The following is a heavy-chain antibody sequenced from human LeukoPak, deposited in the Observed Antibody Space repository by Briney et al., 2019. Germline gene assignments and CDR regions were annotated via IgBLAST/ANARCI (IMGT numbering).Heavy chain of an antibody. CDR2: IRSGSSYI. D-gene: IGHD3-10*01. V-gene: IGHV3-21*01. CDR1: GFTFSNYA. CDR3: ARDLPPLRAPSGDY. Sequence: PGESLRLSCAASGFTFSNYAMNWVRQAPGKGLEWVSSIRSGSSYIYYADSVKGRFTISRDNAKNSLYLQMNSLRAEDTAVYYCARDLPPLRAPSGDYWGQGTLVTVSS. J-gene: IGHJ4*02.